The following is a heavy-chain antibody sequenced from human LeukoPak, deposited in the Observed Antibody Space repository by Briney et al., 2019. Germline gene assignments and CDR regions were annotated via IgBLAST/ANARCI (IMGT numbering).Heavy chain of an antibody. CDR1: GGSISSSSYS. D-gene: IGHD3-3*01. J-gene: IGHJ4*02. Sequence: PSETLSLTCTVSGGSISSSSYSWGWIRQPPGKGLEWIGYIYYSGSTNYNPSLKSRVTISVDTSKNQFSLKLSSVTAADTAVYYCARVRYDFWSGYPFFDYWGQGTLVTVSS. CDR2: IYYSGST. V-gene: IGHV4-61*05. CDR3: ARVRYDFWSGYPFFDY.